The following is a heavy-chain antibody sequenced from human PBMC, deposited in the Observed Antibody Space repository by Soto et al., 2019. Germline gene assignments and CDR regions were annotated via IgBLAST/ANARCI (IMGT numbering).Heavy chain of an antibody. J-gene: IGHJ4*02. CDR2: IYYSGST. Sequence: QVQLQESGPGLVKPSQTLSLTCTVSGGSISSGDYYWSWIRQPPGKGLEWIGYIYYSGSTYYNPSHQSRVNISVDTYTNQLSLKLSSVTAADTAVYYCASGPTMTTVPPLLDYWGQGTLVTVSS. CDR3: ASGPTMTTVPPLLDY. V-gene: IGHV4-30-4*01. CDR1: GGSISSGDYY. D-gene: IGHD4-17*01.